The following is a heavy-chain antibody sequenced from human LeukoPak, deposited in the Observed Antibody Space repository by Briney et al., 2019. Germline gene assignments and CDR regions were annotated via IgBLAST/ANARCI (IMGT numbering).Heavy chain of an antibody. D-gene: IGHD7-27*01. CDR1: GGSISSGDYY. J-gene: IGHJ3*02. Sequence: PSQTLSLTCTVSGGSISSGDYYWSWIRQPPGKGLEWIGYFYYSGSTYYNPSLKSRVTISVDTSKNQFSLKLSSVTAADTAVYYCARLSEAGDVGAFDIWGQGTMVTVSS. V-gene: IGHV4-30-4*08. CDR2: FYYSGST. CDR3: ARLSEAGDVGAFDI.